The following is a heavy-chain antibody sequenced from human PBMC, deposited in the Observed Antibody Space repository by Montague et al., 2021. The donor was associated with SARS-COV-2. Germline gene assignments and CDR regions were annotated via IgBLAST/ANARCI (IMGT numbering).Heavy chain of an antibody. CDR1: GGSISSSSYY. CDR3: ARVFPRWLQFDPYFDY. V-gene: IGHV4-61*05. J-gene: IGHJ4*02. CDR2: IYYSGST. Sequence: SETRSLTCTVSGGSISSSSYYWGWIRQPPGKGLEWIGYIYYSGSTNYNPSLKSRVTISVDTSKNQFSLKLSSVTAADTAVYYCARVFPRWLQFDPYFDYWGQGTLVTVSS. D-gene: IGHD5-24*01.